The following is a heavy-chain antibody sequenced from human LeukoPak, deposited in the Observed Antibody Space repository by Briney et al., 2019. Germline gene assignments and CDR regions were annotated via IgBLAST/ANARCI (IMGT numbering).Heavy chain of an antibody. V-gene: IGHV4-34*01. Sequence: PSETLSLTCAVYGGSFSGHYWTWIRQPPGKGLEWIGEVNHSGSTTYNPSLNNRVTISVDTSKNQFSLKLTSVTAADTAVYYCAGPRYGSRSLDSWGQGTLVTVSS. J-gene: IGHJ4*02. D-gene: IGHD3-10*01. CDR2: VNHSGST. CDR3: AGPRYGSRSLDS. CDR1: GGSFSGHY.